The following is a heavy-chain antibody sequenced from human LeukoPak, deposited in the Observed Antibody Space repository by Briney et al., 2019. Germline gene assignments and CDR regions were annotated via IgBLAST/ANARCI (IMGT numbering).Heavy chain of an antibody. CDR1: GFTFSDYY. D-gene: IGHD5-12*01. CDR2: ISSSSSYT. V-gene: IGHV3-11*06. Sequence: GGSLRLSCAASGFTFSDYYMSWIRQAPGKGLEWVSYISSSSSYTNYADSVKGRFTISRDNSKNTLYLQMNSLRAEDTAVYYCAKDLSIVATAFDYWGQGTLVTVSS. CDR3: AKDLSIVATAFDY. J-gene: IGHJ4*02.